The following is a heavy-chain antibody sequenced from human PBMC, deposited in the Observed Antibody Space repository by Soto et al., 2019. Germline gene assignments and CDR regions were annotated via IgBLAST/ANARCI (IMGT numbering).Heavy chain of an antibody. CDR3: AREILSPDFYCHGMYV. CDR1: GYTFTSYG. J-gene: IGHJ6*02. CDR2: ISAKKGNT. D-gene: IGHD2-15*01. Sequence: QGQLVQSGAEVKKPGASVKVSCKASGYTFTSYGISWVRQAPGQGLEWMGWISAKKGNTKYAQKFQGRVTMTTDTSTRTAYLGLRSLRSDDTAVYYCAREILSPDFYCHGMYVWGQGNTVTVSS. V-gene: IGHV1-18*04.